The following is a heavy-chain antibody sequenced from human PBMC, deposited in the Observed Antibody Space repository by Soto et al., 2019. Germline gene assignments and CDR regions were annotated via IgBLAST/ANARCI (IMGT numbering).Heavy chain of an antibody. J-gene: IGHJ6*03. Sequence: QVQLQQWGAGLLKPSETLSLTCAVYGGSFSGYYWSWIRQPPGKGLEWIGEINHSGSTNYNPSLKSRVTISVDTSNNQFSLKLSSVTAADTAVYYCARCPLYGSHPPYYYYYMDVWGKGTTVTVSS. V-gene: IGHV4-34*01. D-gene: IGHD3-10*01. CDR3: ARCPLYGSHPPYYYYYMDV. CDR1: GGSFSGYY. CDR2: INHSGST.